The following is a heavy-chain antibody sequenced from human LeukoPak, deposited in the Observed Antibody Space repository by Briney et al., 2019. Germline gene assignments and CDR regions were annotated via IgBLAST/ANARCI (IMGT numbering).Heavy chain of an antibody. J-gene: IGHJ4*02. CDR1: GFTFSSHW. D-gene: IGHD1-26*01. CDR2: INGDGSSV. Sequence: GGSLRLSCEASGFTFSSHWMHWVRQVPGKGLVWVSNINGDGSSVGYADSVKGRFAISRDNAKNTLYLHMSSLRAEDTAVYYCARDEVGVTPIDYWGQGTLVTVSS. V-gene: IGHV3-74*01. CDR3: ARDEVGVTPIDY.